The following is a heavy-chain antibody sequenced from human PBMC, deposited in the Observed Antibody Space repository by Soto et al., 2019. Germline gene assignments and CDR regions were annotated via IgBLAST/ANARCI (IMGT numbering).Heavy chain of an antibody. CDR1: GGTFSSYA. Sequence: SVKVSCKASGGTFSSYAISWVRQAPGQGLEWMGGIIPIFGTANSAQKFQGRVTITADESTSTAYMELSSLRSEDTAVYYCAGSLGYCSGGSCYPRWFDPWGQGTLVTVSS. V-gene: IGHV1-69*13. J-gene: IGHJ5*02. CDR2: IIPIFGTA. D-gene: IGHD2-15*01. CDR3: AGSLGYCSGGSCYPRWFDP.